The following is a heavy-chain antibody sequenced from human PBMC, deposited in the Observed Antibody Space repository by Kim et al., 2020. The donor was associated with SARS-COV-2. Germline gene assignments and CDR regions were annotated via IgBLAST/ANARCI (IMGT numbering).Heavy chain of an antibody. V-gene: IGHV4-39*01. CDR3: ARLRYFDWLGAGMDV. CDR1: GGSISSSSYY. D-gene: IGHD3-9*01. Sequence: SETLSLTCTVSGGSISSSSYYWGWIRQPPGKGLEWIGSIYYSGSTYYNPSLKSRVTISVDTSKNQFSLKLSSVTAADTAVYYCARLRYFDWLGAGMDVWGQGTTVTVSS. CDR2: IYYSGST. J-gene: IGHJ6*02.